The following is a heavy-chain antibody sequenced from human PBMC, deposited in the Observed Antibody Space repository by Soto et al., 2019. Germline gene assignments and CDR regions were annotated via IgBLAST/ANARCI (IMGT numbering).Heavy chain of an antibody. V-gene: IGHV1-18*01. CDR1: GYTFTRSG. CDR3: ACVCVAPHSSNCILV. Sequence: ASVKVSCKASGYTFTRSGISWVRQAPGQGLEWMGWISTYNGDTNYAQTFQGRVTMTTDTSTSTVHMEVRSLRSDDTAVYYCACVCVAPHSSNCILVCGQATLRTV. CDR2: ISTYNGDT. D-gene: IGHD1-1*01. J-gene: IGHJ6*02.